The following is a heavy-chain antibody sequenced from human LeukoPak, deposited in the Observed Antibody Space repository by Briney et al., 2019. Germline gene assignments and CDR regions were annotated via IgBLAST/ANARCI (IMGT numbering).Heavy chain of an antibody. CDR1: GGSISNYY. CDR2: IYTTGST. J-gene: IGHJ4*02. CDR3: ARGKYDFWSGSPGVPLDY. V-gene: IGHV4-4*07. D-gene: IGHD3-3*01. Sequence: SETLSLTCTVSGGSISNYYWSWIRQPAGKGLEWIGRIYTTGSTNYNPSLKSRVTISVDTSKNQFSLKLSSVTAADTAVYYCARGKYDFWSGSPGVPLDYWGQGTLVTVSS.